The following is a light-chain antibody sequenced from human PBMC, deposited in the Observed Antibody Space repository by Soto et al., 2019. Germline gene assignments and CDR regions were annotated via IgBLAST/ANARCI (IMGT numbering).Light chain of an antibody. Sequence: DMQMTRSPSTLSASVGDRVTITCRASQSISSWLAWYQQKPGKAPKLLIYDASSLESGVPSRFSGSGSGTEFTLTISSLQPDDFATYCCQQYNSYFLTFGGGTKVQIK. CDR1: QSISSW. CDR2: DAS. V-gene: IGKV1-5*01. J-gene: IGKJ4*01. CDR3: QQYNSYFLT.